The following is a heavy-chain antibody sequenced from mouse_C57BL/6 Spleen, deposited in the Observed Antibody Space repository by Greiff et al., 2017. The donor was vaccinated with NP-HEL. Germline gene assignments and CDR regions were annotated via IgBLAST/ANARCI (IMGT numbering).Heavy chain of an antibody. V-gene: IGHV3-6*01. J-gene: IGHJ1*03. D-gene: IGHD2-4*01. Sequence: EVKLQESGPGLVKPSQSLSLTCSVTGYSITSGYYWNWIRQFPGNKLEWMGYISYDGSNNYNPSLKNRISITRDTSKNQFFLKLNSVTTEDTATYYCARAETDYDWYFDVWGTGTTVTVSS. CDR3: ARAETDYDWYFDV. CDR1: GYSITSGYY. CDR2: ISYDGSN.